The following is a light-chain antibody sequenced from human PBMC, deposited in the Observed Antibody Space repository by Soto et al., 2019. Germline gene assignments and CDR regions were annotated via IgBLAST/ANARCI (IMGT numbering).Light chain of an antibody. V-gene: IGKV3-15*01. CDR1: QSLNDN. CDR3: HQYSNWPPWT. CDR2: RAS. J-gene: IGKJ1*01. Sequence: EIVMTQSPATLSVSPGERATLSCRASQSLNDNLAWYQQKPGQAPRLLIYRASTRATGVPARFSASGSGTEFTLTISSLRSEDSAVYYCHQYSNWPPWTFGPGTKVEIK.